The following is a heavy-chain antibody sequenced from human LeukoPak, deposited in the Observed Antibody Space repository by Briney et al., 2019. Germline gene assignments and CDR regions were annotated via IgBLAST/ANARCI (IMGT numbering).Heavy chain of an antibody. CDR3: ARGQHPYHYYYMDV. J-gene: IGHJ6*03. CDR1: GGSISSYY. D-gene: IGHD2-2*01. CDR2: INHSGST. V-gene: IGHV4-34*01. Sequence: SETLSLTCTVSGGSISSYYWSWIRQPPGKGLEWIGEINHSGSTNYNPSLKSRVTISVDTSKNQFSLKLSSVTAADTAVYYCARGQHPYHYYYMDVWGKGTTVTVSS.